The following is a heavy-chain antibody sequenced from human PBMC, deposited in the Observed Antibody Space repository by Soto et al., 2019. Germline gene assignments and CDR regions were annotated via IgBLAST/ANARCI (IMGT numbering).Heavy chain of an antibody. Sequence: PVGSLRLSCAASGFTFSSYSMNWVRQAPGKGLEWVSSISSSSSYIYYADSVKGRFTISRDNAKNSLYLQMNSLRAEDTAVYYCAKLVLEWLLPYGMDVWGQGTTVTVSS. J-gene: IGHJ6*02. D-gene: IGHD3-3*01. CDR2: ISSSSSYI. V-gene: IGHV3-21*01. CDR3: AKLVLEWLLPYGMDV. CDR1: GFTFSSYS.